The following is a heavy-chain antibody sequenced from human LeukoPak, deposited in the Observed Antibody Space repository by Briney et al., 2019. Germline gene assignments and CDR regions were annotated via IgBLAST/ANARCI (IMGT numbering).Heavy chain of an antibody. D-gene: IGHD2-2*01. CDR2: IIPFLGIT. Sequence: GSSVKVSFKASGGTFSYYTISWVRQAPGQGLEWMGRIIPFLGITNYAQKFQGRVTITADKSTSTAYMELSSLRSEDTAVYYCARATSEIPAAALTGSKYYYYYYMDVWDKGTTVTVSS. J-gene: IGHJ6*03. CDR3: ARATSEIPAAALTGSKYYYYYYMDV. CDR1: GGTFSYYT. V-gene: IGHV1-69*02.